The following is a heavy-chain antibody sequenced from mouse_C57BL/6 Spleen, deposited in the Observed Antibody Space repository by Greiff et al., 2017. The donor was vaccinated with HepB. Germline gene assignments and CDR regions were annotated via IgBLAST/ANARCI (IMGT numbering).Heavy chain of an antibody. CDR3: AKGVGYGSSDGYWYFDV. Sequence: VQLQQPGAELVKPGASVKLSCKASGYTFTSYWMHWVKQRPGRGLEWIGRIDPNSGGTKYNEKFKSKATLTVDKPSSTAYMQLSSLTSEDSAVYYCAKGVGYGSSDGYWYFDVWGTGTTVTVSS. V-gene: IGHV1-72*01. D-gene: IGHD1-1*01. CDR2: IDPNSGGT. CDR1: GYTFTSYW. J-gene: IGHJ1*03.